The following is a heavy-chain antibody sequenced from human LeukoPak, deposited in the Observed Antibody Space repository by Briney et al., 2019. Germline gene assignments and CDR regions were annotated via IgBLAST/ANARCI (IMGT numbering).Heavy chain of an antibody. V-gene: IGHV4-59*11. J-gene: IGHJ6*03. Sequence: SETLSLTCTVSGGSISSHYWSWIRQPPGKGLEWIGYIYYSGSTNYNPSLESRVTISVDTSKNQFSLKLSSVTAADTAVYYCARGDSSSFYYYYYMDVWGKGTTVTVSS. D-gene: IGHD6-6*01. CDR1: GGSISSHY. CDR2: IYYSGST. CDR3: ARGDSSSFYYYYYMDV.